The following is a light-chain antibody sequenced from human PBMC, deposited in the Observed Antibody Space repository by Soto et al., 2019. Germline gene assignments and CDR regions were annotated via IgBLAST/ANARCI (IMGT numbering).Light chain of an antibody. J-gene: IGKJ2*01. Sequence: DIQMTQSPSSLSASLGDRVTIACRTSQSINTYLNWYQQKPGQAPKRLIYGASRLQSGVPSRFSGSGSVTDFNLTITSLQPEDFATYYCQQSYSSPRTFGPGTKLDIK. V-gene: IGKV1-39*01. CDR3: QQSYSSPRT. CDR2: GAS. CDR1: QSINTY.